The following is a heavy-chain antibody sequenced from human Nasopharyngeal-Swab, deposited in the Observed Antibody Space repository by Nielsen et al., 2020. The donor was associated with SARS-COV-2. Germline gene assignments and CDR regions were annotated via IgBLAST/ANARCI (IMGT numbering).Heavy chain of an antibody. J-gene: IGHJ6*02. CDR3: ARDPTPAVDSSSSLDYYYGMDV. V-gene: IGHV1-46*01. Sequence: ASVKVSCKASGYTFTSYYMHWVRQAPGQGLEWMGIINPSGGSTSYAQKFQGRVIMTRDTSTSTVYMELSSLRSEDTAVYYCARDPTPAVDSSSSLDYYYGMDVWSQGTTVTVSS. CDR2: INPSGGST. D-gene: IGHD6-6*01. CDR1: GYTFTSYY.